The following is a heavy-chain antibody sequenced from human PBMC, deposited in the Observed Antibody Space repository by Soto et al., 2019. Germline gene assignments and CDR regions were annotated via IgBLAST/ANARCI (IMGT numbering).Heavy chain of an antibody. CDR2: IWYDGSNK. V-gene: IGHV3-33*01. CDR1: GFIFSSYC. J-gene: IGHJ6*02. CDR3: ARDLVQLEGAYCGMDG. Sequence: QVQLVEAGGGVVQPGRSLRLSCAASGFIFSSYCMHWVRQAPGKGLEWVAGIWYDGSNKYYADSVKGRFTISRDNSKNTLYLQMNSLRAEDTAVYYCARDLVQLEGAYCGMDGWGQGTTVTASS. D-gene: IGHD6-6*01.